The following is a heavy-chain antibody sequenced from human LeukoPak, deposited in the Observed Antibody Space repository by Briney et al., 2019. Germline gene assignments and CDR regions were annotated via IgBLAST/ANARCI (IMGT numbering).Heavy chain of an antibody. V-gene: IGHV4-34*01. D-gene: IGHD5-24*01. Sequence: PSETLSLTCAVYGGSCDDYYCSWIRQPPGKGLEWIGEIHPHGIFYYNSSLTSRVTISIDASKSQSSLRLTSVTAADTAFYYCARGRDRSKAGDHWGQGSLVTVSS. CDR3: ARGRDRSKAGDH. CDR2: IHPHGIF. J-gene: IGHJ4*02. CDR1: GGSCDDYY.